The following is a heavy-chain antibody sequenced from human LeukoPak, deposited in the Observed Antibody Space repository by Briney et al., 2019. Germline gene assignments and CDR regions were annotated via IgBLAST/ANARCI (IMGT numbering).Heavy chain of an antibody. CDR1: GASFSGYY. J-gene: IGHJ5*02. Sequence: SETLSLTCALYGASFSGYYWSWLRQPPGKGLEWIGEINHSGSTNYNPSLKSRVTISIDTSKNQFSLKLSSVTAANTAVYYCARGLTVEYGILTGYYHFNSWGQGTLVTVSS. CDR2: INHSGST. D-gene: IGHD3-9*01. V-gene: IGHV4-34*01. CDR3: ARGLTVEYGILTGYYHFNS.